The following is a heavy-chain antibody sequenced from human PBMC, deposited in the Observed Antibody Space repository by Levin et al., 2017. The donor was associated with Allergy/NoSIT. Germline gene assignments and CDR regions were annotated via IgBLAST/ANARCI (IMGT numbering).Heavy chain of an antibody. D-gene: IGHD5-18*01. CDR1: GGSFSGYY. V-gene: IGHV4-34*01. CDR2: INLSGST. Sequence: SETLSLTCAVYGGSFSGYYWSWIRQPPGKGLEWIGEINLSGSTNYNPSLKSRVTISVDTSKNQFSLKLSSVTAADTAVYYCSRVGFSYGYLLDYWGQGTLVTVSS. J-gene: IGHJ4*02. CDR3: SRVGFSYGYLLDY.